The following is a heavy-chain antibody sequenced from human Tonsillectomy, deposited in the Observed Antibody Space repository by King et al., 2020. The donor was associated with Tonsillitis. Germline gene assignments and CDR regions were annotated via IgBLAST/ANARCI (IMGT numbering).Heavy chain of an antibody. D-gene: IGHD3-10*01. J-gene: IGHJ3*02. CDR2: IIPIFGKI. CDR3: AGDATFYGSGSHAFDI. Sequence: QLVQSGAEVKKPGSSVKVSCKAPGGTFSTYAISWVRQAPGQGLEWMGAIIPIFGKINYAQKFQGRVKITEAESTSIAYMELSSLRSDDTAVYYGAGDATFYGSGSHAFDIWGQGTMVTVSS. CDR1: GGTFSTYA. V-gene: IGHV1-69*01.